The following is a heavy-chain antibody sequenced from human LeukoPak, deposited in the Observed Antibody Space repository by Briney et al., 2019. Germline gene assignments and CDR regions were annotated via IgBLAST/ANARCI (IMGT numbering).Heavy chain of an antibody. V-gene: IGHV4-39*01. CDR2: MYHSGST. CDR1: GGSISRSGYY. CDR3: ARRGYYYGSGTYYNFASYWDY. Sequence: SETLSLSCTVSGGSISRSGYYWSWIRQAPGKGLEWIGSMYHSGSTYYNPSLKSRVTISVDTSKNQFSLKLSSVTAADTAVYYCARRGYYYGSGTYYNFASYWDYWGQGTLVTVSS. J-gene: IGHJ4*02. D-gene: IGHD3-10*01.